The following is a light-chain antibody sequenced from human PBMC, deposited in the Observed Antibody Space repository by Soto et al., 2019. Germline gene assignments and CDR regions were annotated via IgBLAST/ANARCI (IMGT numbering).Light chain of an antibody. CDR2: LEGSGSY. CDR3: ETWDSNTHRV. J-gene: IGLJ1*01. Sequence: QTVVTQSSSASASLGSSVKLTCTLSSGHSSYIIAWHHQQPGKAPRYLMKLEGSGSYNKGSGVPDRFSGSSSGADRYLTISNLQSEDEADYYCETWDSNTHRVFGTGTKLTVL. V-gene: IGLV4-60*03. CDR1: SGHSSYI.